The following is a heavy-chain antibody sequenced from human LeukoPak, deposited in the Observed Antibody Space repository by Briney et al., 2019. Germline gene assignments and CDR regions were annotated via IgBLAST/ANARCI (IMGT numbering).Heavy chain of an antibody. J-gene: IGHJ4*02. V-gene: IGHV4-59*12. CDR1: GGSISSYY. CDR2: IYHSGST. D-gene: IGHD6-13*01. Sequence: PSETLSLTCTVSGGSISSYYWSWVRQPPGKGLEWIGEIYHSGSTNYNPSLKSRVTISVDKSKNQFSLKLSSVTAADTAVYYCARGSSLVFDYWGQGTLVTVSS. CDR3: ARGSSLVFDY.